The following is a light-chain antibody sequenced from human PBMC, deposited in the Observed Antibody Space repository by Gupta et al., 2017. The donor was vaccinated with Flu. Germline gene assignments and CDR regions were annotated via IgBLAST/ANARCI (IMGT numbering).Light chain of an antibody. CDR2: ENN. CDR3: GTWDSTFNVYV. V-gene: IGLV1-51*02. CDR1: GSNIGNNY. Sequence: VTISCSGSGSNIGNNYVSWYQQLPGTAPKLLIYENNKRPSEIPDRFSGSKPGTSATLVITGLQTGDEADYHCGTWDSTFNVYVFGGGTKLTVL. J-gene: IGLJ3*02.